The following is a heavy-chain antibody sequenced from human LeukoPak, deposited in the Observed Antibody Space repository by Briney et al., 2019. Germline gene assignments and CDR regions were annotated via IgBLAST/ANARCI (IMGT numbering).Heavy chain of an antibody. D-gene: IGHD6-19*01. CDR2: IYSSGST. J-gene: IGHJ6*03. CDR3: ARYSSGWYYSRYYYYMDV. CDR1: GGSISSSSYY. Sequence: SETLSLTCTVSGGSISSSSYYWGWIRQPPGKGLEWIGSIYSSGSTNYNPSLKSRVTISVDTSKNQFSLKLSSVTAADTAVYYCARYSSGWYYSRYYYYMDVWGKGTTVTVSS. V-gene: IGHV4-39*07.